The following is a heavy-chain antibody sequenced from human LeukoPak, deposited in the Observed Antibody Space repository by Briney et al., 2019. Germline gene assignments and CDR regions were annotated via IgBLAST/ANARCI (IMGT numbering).Heavy chain of an antibody. CDR3: ARPLAYNWTPLSI. Sequence: GGSLRLSCAASGFTLSSYAMHWVRQAPGKGLESVAVISYDRNSKYYADSVKGRFTISRDNSKNTLYLQMNSLRAEDTAVYYRARPLAYNWTPLSIWGQGTMVTVSS. CDR1: GFTLSSYA. V-gene: IGHV3-30*04. J-gene: IGHJ3*02. D-gene: IGHD1-1*01. CDR2: ISYDRNSK.